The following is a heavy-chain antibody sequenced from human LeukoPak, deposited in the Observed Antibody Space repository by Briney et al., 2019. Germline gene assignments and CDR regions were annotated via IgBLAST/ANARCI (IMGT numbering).Heavy chain of an antibody. CDR3: ARGWGATGLFDY. D-gene: IGHD1-26*01. CDR2: ISGSGGST. J-gene: IGHJ4*02. CDR1: GFTFSSYA. Sequence: PGGSLRLSCAASGFTFSSYAMSWVRQAPGKGLEWVSAISGSGGSTYYADSVKGRFTISRDNAKNTLYLRMNSLRAEDTAVYYCARGWGATGLFDYWGQGTLVTVSS. V-gene: IGHV3-23*01.